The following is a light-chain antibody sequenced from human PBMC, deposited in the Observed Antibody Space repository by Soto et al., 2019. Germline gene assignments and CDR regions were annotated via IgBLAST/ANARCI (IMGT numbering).Light chain of an antibody. CDR3: SSYTSSSFYV. CDR1: SSDVGGYNY. V-gene: IGLV2-14*01. CDR2: DVS. J-gene: IGLJ1*01. Sequence: QSALTQPASVSGSPGQSITISCTGTSSDVGGYNYVSWYQQHPGKAPKLMIYDVSNRPSGVSNRFSGSKSGNTASLTISGLQAEDEADYYCSSYTSSSFYVFGTGTKVTRP.